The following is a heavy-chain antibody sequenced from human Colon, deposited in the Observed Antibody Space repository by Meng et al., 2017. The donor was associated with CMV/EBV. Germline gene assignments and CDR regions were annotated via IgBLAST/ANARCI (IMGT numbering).Heavy chain of an antibody. J-gene: IGHJ5*01. Sequence: GGSLRLSCTTSGFTFSNYNMNWVRQAPGKGLEWVATISGGSYYIYYADSVKGRFTISRDNAKSSLYLQMNSLGVEDTAVYYCAREGYYSGTTGYYYDSWGQGTLVTGSS. CDR1: GFTFSNYN. CDR3: AREGYYSGTTGYYYDS. V-gene: IGHV3-21*01. D-gene: IGHD3-22*01. CDR2: ISGGSYYI.